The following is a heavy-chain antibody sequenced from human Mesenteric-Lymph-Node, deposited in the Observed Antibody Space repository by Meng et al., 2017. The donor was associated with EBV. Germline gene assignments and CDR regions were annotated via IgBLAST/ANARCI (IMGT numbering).Heavy chain of an antibody. J-gene: IGHJ2*01. CDR3: ARGATSVFDL. CDR2: TYYRSKWYN. CDR1: GDSVSSSSAA. Sequence: QVQLQQSGPGLVKPSQTLARTGVISGDSVSSSSAAWTWIRQSPSRGLEWLGRTYYRSKWYNDYAVFVKSRITINPDTSKNQFSLQLNSVTPEDTAVYYCARGATSVFDLWGRGTLVTVSS. V-gene: IGHV6-1*01.